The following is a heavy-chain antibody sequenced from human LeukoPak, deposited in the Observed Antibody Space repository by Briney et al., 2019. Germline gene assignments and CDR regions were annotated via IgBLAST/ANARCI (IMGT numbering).Heavy chain of an antibody. D-gene: IGHD2/OR15-2a*01. J-gene: IGHJ5*02. V-gene: IGHV3-9*01. CDR2: ISWDSRHI. CDR3: AKGGLLWSLLSWFDH. Sequence: PGGSLRLSCAASGFTFSSYGMHWVRQVPGKGLEWVSGISWDSRHIDYADFVKGRFTISRDTAKNCLYLQMNSLRPEDTAVYYCAKGGLLWSLLSWFDHWGQGTLLSVSS. CDR1: GFTFSSYG.